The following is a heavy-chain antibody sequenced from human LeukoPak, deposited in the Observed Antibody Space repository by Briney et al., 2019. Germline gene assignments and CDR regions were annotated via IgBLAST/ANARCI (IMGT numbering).Heavy chain of an antibody. CDR3: ARDRSSMVRGNYFDC. V-gene: IGHV3-66*01. CDR1: GFTALTTY. Sequence: GGSLRLSCAPPGFTALTTYVSGVPQAPGRGLEWASVIYSSGATYYADSVKGRFSISRDGSNNTLYLQMNSLRAEDTAVYYCARDRSSMVRGNYFDCWGQGTLVTVSS. J-gene: IGHJ4*02. CDR2: IYSSGAT. D-gene: IGHD3-10*01.